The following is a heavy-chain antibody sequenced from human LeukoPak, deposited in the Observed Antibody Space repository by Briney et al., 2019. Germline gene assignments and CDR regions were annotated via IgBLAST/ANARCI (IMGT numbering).Heavy chain of an antibody. V-gene: IGHV1-46*01. D-gene: IGHD3-22*01. CDR3: AILTMITSAPNWFDP. Sequence: ASVKVSCKASGYTFTSYYMHWVRQAPGQGLEWMGIINPSGGSTSYAQKFQGGVTMTRDTSTSTVYMELSSLRSEDTAVYCCAILTMITSAPNWFDPWGQGTLVTVSS. CDR1: GYTFTSYY. CDR2: INPSGGST. J-gene: IGHJ5*02.